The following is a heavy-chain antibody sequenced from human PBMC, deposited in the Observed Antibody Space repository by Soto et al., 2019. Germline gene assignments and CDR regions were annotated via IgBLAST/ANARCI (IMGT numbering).Heavy chain of an antibody. CDR2: ISGSGGST. J-gene: IGHJ6*02. V-gene: IGHV3-23*01. Sequence: LRLSCAASGSTFSSFGMTWVRQAPGKGLEWVSSISGSGGSTYYADSVKGRFTISRDNSKNTLYLQMNSLRAEDTAVYYCAKRHCRGGSCYSDAYGMDVWGQGTTVTVSS. CDR1: GSTFSSFG. CDR3: AKRHCRGGSCYSDAYGMDV. D-gene: IGHD2-15*01.